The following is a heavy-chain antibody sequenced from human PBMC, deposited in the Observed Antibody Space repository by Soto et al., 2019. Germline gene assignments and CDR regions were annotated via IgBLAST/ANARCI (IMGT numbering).Heavy chain of an antibody. J-gene: IGHJ6*03. D-gene: IGHD6-13*01. CDR3: ARSLQQLVRGDYYYYMDV. CDR1: GDSISNYY. Sequence: SETLSLTCTVSGDSISNYYWSWIRQPPGKGLEWIGYIYYSGSTNYNPSLKSRVTISVDTSKNQFSLKLSSVTAADTAVYYCARSLQQLVRGDYYYYMDVWGKGTTVTVSS. V-gene: IGHV4-59*12. CDR2: IYYSGST.